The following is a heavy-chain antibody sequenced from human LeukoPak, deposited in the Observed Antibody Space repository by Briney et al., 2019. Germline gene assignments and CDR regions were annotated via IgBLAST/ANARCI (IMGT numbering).Heavy chain of an antibody. CDR3: VKESGAVFGPDYFDS. J-gene: IGHJ4*02. CDR1: GFTFTSYD. CDR2: MNPNSGNT. V-gene: IGHV1-8*01. Sequence: ASVKVSCKASGFTFTSYDINWVRQASGQGLEWMGWMNPNSGNTGYTQKFQGRVAMTRGNSITTAYMELSSLRSEDTAVYYCVKESGAVFGPDYFDSWGQGTLVTVSS. D-gene: IGHD6-19*01.